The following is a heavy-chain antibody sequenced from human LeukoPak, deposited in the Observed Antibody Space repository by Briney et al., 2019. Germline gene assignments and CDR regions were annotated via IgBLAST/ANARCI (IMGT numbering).Heavy chain of an antibody. CDR3: AKGGSASHNWFDP. Sequence: PGGSLRLSCAASGFTFGDYGMHWVRQAPGKGLEWVAFIRNDGSNEYYPDSVKGRFTISRDNSRNTLYLQMNSLRPEDTAVYYCAKGGSASHNWFDPWGQGTLVTVSS. CDR2: IRNDGSNE. V-gene: IGHV3-30*02. D-gene: IGHD2-15*01. CDR1: GFTFGDYG. J-gene: IGHJ5*02.